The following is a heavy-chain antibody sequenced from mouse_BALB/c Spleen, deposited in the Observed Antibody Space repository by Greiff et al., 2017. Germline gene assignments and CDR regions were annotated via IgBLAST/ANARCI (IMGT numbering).Heavy chain of an antibody. J-gene: IGHJ4*01. CDR1: GFTFPDYY. V-gene: IGHV7-3*02. CDR2: FRNKANGYTT. D-gene: IGHD1-1*01. CDR3: ARDRGSSYAMDY. Sequence: EVQGVGSGGGLVPPGGSLRLSCATSGFTFPDYYMSWVRQPPGKALEWLGFFRNKANGYTTEYSASVKGRFTISRDNSQSILYLQMNTLRAEDSATYYCARDRGSSYAMDYWGQGTSVTVSS.